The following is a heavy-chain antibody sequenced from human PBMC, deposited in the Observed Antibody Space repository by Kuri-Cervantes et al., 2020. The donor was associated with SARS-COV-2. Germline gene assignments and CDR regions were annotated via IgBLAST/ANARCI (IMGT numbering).Heavy chain of an antibody. CDR2: ISYDGSNK. CDR1: GFTFSSYA. Sequence: GGSLRLSCAASGFTFSSYAMHWVRQAPGKGLEWVAVISYDGSNKYYADTVMGRFTITRDNSKNTLYLQMNSLRAEDTAVYYCARVSGSYSSPIPYWGQGTLVTVSS. J-gene: IGHJ4*02. D-gene: IGHD1-26*01. V-gene: IGHV3-30-3*01. CDR3: ARVSGSYSSPIPY.